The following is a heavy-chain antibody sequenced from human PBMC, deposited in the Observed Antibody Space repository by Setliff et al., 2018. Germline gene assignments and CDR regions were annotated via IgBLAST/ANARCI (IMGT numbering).Heavy chain of an antibody. CDR3: ARDGGGDSDAFDI. Sequence: ASVKVSCKASGYTFASYDINWVRQATGQGLERMGRINPSSGATIYAQKFQGRVTMTSDTSISTAYMELGRLRSDDTAVYFCARDGGGDSDAFDIWGQGTMVTVSS. V-gene: IGHV1-2*06. J-gene: IGHJ3*02. D-gene: IGHD3-16*01. CDR2: INPSSGAT. CDR1: GYTFASYD.